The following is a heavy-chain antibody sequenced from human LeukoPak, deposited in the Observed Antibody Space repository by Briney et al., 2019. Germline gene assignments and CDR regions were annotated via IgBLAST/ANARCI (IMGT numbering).Heavy chain of an antibody. CDR1: GGSISSGGYY. J-gene: IGHJ4*02. D-gene: IGHD2-2*01. CDR2: IYYSGST. CDR3: ASGQQTPGVYFDY. V-gene: IGHV4-31*03. Sequence: SETLSLTCTVSGGSISSGGYYWSWIRQHPGKGLEWIGYIYYSGSTYYNPSLKSRVTISVDTSKNQFSLKLSSVTAADTAVYYCASGQQTPGVYFDYWGQGTLVTVSS.